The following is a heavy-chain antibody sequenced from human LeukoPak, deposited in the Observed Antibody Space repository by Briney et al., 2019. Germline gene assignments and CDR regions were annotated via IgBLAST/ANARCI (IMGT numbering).Heavy chain of an antibody. D-gene: IGHD1-26*01. J-gene: IGHJ4*02. CDR1: GFTFSSYW. CDR3: ANYISAYSGSSTLEEN. V-gene: IGHV3-7*01. Sequence: PGGSLRLSCAASGFTFSSYWMSWVRQAPGKGLEWVANIKQDGSEKYYVDSVKGRFTISRDNAKNSLYLQMNSLRAEDTAVYYCANYISAYSGSSTLEENWGQGTLVTVSS. CDR2: IKQDGSEK.